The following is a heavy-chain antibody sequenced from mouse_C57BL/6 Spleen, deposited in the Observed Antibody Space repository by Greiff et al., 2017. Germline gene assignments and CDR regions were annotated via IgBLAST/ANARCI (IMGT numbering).Heavy chain of an antibody. J-gene: IGHJ2*01. CDR2: ISSGSSTI. V-gene: IGHV5-17*01. CDR3: ARKGLTGTFDY. Sequence: EVKLVESGGGLVKPGGSLKLSCAASGFTFSAYGMHWVRQAPEKGLEWVAYISSGSSTIYYADPVKGRFTISRDNSNNNLFLQKTSLRSEDTAMNYCARKGLTGTFDYWGQGTTLTVSS. D-gene: IGHD4-1*01. CDR1: GFTFSAYG.